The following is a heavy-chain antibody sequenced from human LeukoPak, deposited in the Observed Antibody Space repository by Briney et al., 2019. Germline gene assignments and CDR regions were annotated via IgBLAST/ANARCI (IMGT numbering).Heavy chain of an antibody. CDR3: ARHTTMAAWHFEH. Sequence: PSETLSLTCTVSGGSISGYYWNWIRQPPGKGLEWIGYIYYSGSTNYNPSLKSRVTISVDTSNNQFSLKLNSVTAADTAVYYCARHTTMAAWHFEHWGQGTLVTVSS. V-gene: IGHV4-59*08. CDR1: GGSISGYY. J-gene: IGHJ4*02. CDR2: IYYSGST. D-gene: IGHD5-18*01.